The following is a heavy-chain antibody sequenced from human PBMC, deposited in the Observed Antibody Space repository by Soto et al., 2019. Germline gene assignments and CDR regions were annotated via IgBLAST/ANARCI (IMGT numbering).Heavy chain of an antibody. CDR3: ARAGYYPAY. J-gene: IGHJ4*02. D-gene: IGHD3-3*01. CDR1: GGSFSGYY. CDR2: INHSGST. Sequence: SETLSLTCAVYGGSFSGYYWSWIRQPPGKGLEWIGEINHSGSTNYNPSLKSRVTISVDTSKNQFSLKLSSVTAADTAVYYCARAGYYPAYWGQGTLVTVSS. V-gene: IGHV4-34*01.